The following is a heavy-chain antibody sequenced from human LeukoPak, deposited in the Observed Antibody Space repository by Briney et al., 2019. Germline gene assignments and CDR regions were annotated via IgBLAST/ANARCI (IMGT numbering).Heavy chain of an antibody. CDR1: GFTFSSYA. CDR2: ISYDGSNK. D-gene: IGHD2-2*01. J-gene: IGHJ4*02. Sequence: GGSLRLSCAASGFTFSSYAMHWVRQAPGKGLEWVAVISYDGSNKYYADSVKGRFTISRDNSKNTLYLQMNSLRAEDTAVYYCASAIVVVPAASLDYWGQGTLVTVSS. V-gene: IGHV3-30-3*01. CDR3: ASAIVVVPAASLDY.